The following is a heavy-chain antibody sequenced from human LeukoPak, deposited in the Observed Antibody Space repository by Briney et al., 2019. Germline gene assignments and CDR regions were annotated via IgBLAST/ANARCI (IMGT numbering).Heavy chain of an antibody. CDR1: GGPRRSSRYK. CDR2: IYYSGST. D-gene: IGHD2-21*01. V-gene: IGHV4-39*01. Sequence: PSDPLSRTSSVSGGPRRSSRYKSRWIRQPPRKGLWWIGSIYYSGSTYYNPSLKSRVTISVDTSKNQFSLKLSSVTAADTAVYYCARHASGGDRYSFDYWGQGTLVTVSS. CDR3: ARHASGGDRYSFDY. J-gene: IGHJ4*02.